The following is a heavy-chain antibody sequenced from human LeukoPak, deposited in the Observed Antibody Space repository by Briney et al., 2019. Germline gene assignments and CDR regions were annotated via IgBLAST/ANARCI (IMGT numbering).Heavy chain of an antibody. D-gene: IGHD1-26*01. CDR3: ARVGGSSNFDY. V-gene: IGHV1-18*01. CDR1: GSTFTSFG. J-gene: IGHJ4*02. Sequence: GASVKVSCTSSGSTFTSFGVTWVRQAPGQGLEWMGWITTYHVNTKYAQKFHGRVTMTTDTSTSTVYMELRSLTSDDTAVYYCARVGGSSNFDYWGQGTPVTVSS. CDR2: ITTYHVNT.